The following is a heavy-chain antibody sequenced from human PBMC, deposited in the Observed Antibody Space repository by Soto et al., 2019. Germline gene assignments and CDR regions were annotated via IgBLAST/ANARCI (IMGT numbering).Heavy chain of an antibody. Sequence: ASVKVSCKVSGYTLTELSMHWVRQAPGKGLEWMGGFDPEDGETIYAQKFQGRVTMTEDTSTDTAYVELSSLRSEDTAVYYCATRGINDYGDYIFHWGQGTLVTVSS. J-gene: IGHJ4*02. D-gene: IGHD4-17*01. CDR3: ATRGINDYGDYIFH. V-gene: IGHV1-24*01. CDR1: GYTLTELS. CDR2: FDPEDGET.